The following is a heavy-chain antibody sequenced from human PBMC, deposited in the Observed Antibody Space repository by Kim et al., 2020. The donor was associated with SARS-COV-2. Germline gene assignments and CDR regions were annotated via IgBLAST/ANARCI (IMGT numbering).Heavy chain of an antibody. J-gene: IGHJ4*02. CDR3: VTAKGTGRFDY. D-gene: IGHD2-8*02. CDR1: GGSISSSSYY. CDR2: IHYSGNT. V-gene: IGHV4-39*01. Sequence: SETLSLTCTVSGGSISSSSYYWGWVRQPPGKGLEWIGSIHYSGNTYYNPSLKSRLTMSVDTSKNQFSLKVNSETIADTAVYFCVTAKGTGRFDYWGQGTLVTVSS.